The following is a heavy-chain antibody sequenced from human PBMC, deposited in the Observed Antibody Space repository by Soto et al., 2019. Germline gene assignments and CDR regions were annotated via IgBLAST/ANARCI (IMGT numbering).Heavy chain of an antibody. CDR2: IIPIFGTA. D-gene: IGHD3-22*01. J-gene: IGHJ4*02. Sequence: GASVKVSCKASGGTFSSYAISWVRQAPGQGLEWMGGIIPIFGTANYAQKFQGRVTITADESTSTAYMELSSLRSEDTAVYYCARGLDYYDRSATSSRFDYWGQGTLVTVSS. CDR1: GGTFSSYA. CDR3: ARGLDYYDRSATSSRFDY. V-gene: IGHV1-69*13.